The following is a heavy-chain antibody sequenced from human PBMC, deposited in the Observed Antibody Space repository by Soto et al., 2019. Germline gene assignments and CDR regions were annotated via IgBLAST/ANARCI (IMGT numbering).Heavy chain of an antibody. D-gene: IGHD3-9*01. CDR1: GFTVSSNY. CDR3: ARDRWYDILTGYYKGGLFDY. CDR2: IYSGGST. V-gene: IGHV3-66*01. Sequence: GGSLRLSCAASGFTVSSNYMSWVRQAPGKGLEWVSVIYSGGSTYYADSVKGRFTISRDNSKNTLYLQMNSLRAEDTAVYYCARDRWYDILTGYYKGGLFDYWGQGTLVTVSS. J-gene: IGHJ4*02.